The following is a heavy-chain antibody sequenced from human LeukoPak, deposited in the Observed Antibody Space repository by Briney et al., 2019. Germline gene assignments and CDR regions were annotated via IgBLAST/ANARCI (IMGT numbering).Heavy chain of an antibody. J-gene: IGHJ6*02. CDR1: GGSSSGYY. CDR2: INHSGST. Sequence: SETLSLTCAVYGGSSSGYYWSWIRQPPGKGLEWIGEINHSGSTNYNPSLKSRVAISVDTSKNQFSLKLSSVTAADTAVYYCARGRYNYYGMDVWGQGTTVTVSS. V-gene: IGHV4-34*01. CDR3: ARGRYNYYGMDV.